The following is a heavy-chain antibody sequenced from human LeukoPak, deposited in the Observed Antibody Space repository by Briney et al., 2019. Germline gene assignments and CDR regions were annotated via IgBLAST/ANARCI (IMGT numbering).Heavy chain of an antibody. CDR1: GFTFSPYA. CDR2: ILGNGVKT. Sequence: GGSLRLSCAASGFTFSPYAMSWVRQAPGKGLEWVSGILGNGVKTSYADSVKGRFTISRDNSRNTLFLQMNTLRDEDTAIYYCAKDMKAGDGIWLMDGWGQGTPVTVSS. CDR3: AKDMKAGDGIWLMDG. V-gene: IGHV3-23*01. J-gene: IGHJ4*02. D-gene: IGHD3-9*01.